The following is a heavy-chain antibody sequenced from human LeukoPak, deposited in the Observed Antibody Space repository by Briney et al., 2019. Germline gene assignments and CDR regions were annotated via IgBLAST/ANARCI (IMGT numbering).Heavy chain of an antibody. J-gene: IGHJ4*02. CDR1: GFTFSNTW. CDR2: IKSESDGGTI. Sequence: GGSLRLSCVASGFTFSNTWMSWVRQVPGKGLEWIGRIKSESDGGTIDYAAPVKGRFTISRDDSKSTLYLQMNIMETEDSAVYYCTTDQSGGWFFFDHWGQGALVSVSS. V-gene: IGHV3-15*01. CDR3: TTDQSGGWFFFDH. D-gene: IGHD6-19*01.